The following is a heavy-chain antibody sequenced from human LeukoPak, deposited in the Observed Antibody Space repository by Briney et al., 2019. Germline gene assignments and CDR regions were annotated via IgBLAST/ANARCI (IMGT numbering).Heavy chain of an antibody. J-gene: IGHJ5*02. Sequence: PETLSLTCTVSGGSISSSSYYWGWIRQPPGKGLEWIGSIYYSGSTYYNPSLKSRVTISVDTSKNQFSLKLSSVTAADTAVYYCARALQPYCSSTSCYMGNWFDPWGQGTLVTVSS. CDR2: IYYSGST. CDR3: ARALQPYCSSTSCYMGNWFDP. D-gene: IGHD2-2*02. CDR1: GGSISSSSYY. V-gene: IGHV4-39*07.